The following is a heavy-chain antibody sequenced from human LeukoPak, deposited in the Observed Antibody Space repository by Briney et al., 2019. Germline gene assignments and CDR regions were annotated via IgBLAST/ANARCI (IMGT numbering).Heavy chain of an antibody. CDR3: ASGYSSGWYTRGSEYFQH. V-gene: IGHV3-21*01. CDR2: ISSSSSYI. Sequence: PGGSLRLSCAASGFTFSSYSMNWVRQAPGKGLEWVSSISSSSSYIYYADSVQGRLTISRDNAKNSLYLQMNSLRAEDTAVYYCASGYSSGWYTRGSEYFQHWGQGTLVTVSS. CDR1: GFTFSSYS. J-gene: IGHJ1*01. D-gene: IGHD6-19*01.